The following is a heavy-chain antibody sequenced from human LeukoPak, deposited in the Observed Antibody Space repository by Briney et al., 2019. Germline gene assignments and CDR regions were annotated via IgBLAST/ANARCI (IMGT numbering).Heavy chain of an antibody. Sequence: GGSLRLSCAASGFTFSSYWMHWVRQAPGKGLVWVSRINTDGSSTSYAGSVKGRFTISRDNAKNTLYLQMNSLRAEDTAVYYCARGGIQLWFYYYYYMDVWGKGSTVTVYS. D-gene: IGHD5-18*01. J-gene: IGHJ6*03. V-gene: IGHV3-74*01. CDR2: INTDGSST. CDR3: ARGGIQLWFYYYYYMDV. CDR1: GFTFSSYW.